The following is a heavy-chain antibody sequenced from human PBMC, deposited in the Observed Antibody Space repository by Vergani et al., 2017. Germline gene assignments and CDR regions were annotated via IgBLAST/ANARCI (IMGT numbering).Heavy chain of an antibody. V-gene: IGHV1-2*02. J-gene: IGHJ6*02. CDR1: GYTFTGYY. Sequence: QVQLVQSGAEVKKPGASVKVSCKASGYTFTGYYMHWVRQAPGQGLEWMGWINPNSGGTNYAQKFQGRVTMTRETSISTAYMELSRLRSDDTAVYYCARDSVAGTPGVNYYYGMDVWGQGTTVTVSS. D-gene: IGHD6-19*01. CDR2: INPNSGGT. CDR3: ARDSVAGTPGVNYYYGMDV.